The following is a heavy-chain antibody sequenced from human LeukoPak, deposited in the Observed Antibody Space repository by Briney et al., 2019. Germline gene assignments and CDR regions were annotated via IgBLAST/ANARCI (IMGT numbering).Heavy chain of an antibody. CDR3: ARDYSRYGDQGGEAWFDP. J-gene: IGHJ5*02. D-gene: IGHD4-17*01. Sequence: LSGGSLRLSCAASGFTFSSYEMNWVRQAPGKGLEWVSYISSSGSTIYYADSVKGRFTISRDNAKNSLYLQMNSLRAEDTAVYYCARDYSRYGDQGGEAWFDPWGQGTLVTVSS. V-gene: IGHV3-48*03. CDR1: GFTFSSYE. CDR2: ISSSGSTI.